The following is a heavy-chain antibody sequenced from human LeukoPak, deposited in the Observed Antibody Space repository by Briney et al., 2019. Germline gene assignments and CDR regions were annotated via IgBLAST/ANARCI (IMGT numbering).Heavy chain of an antibody. Sequence: GGSLRLSCAASGSTFSSYAMSWVRQAPGKGLEWVSAISGSGGSTYYADSVKGRFTISRDNSKNTLYLQMNSLRAEDTAVYYCAKDLARWELLPETFDYWGQGTLVTVSS. J-gene: IGHJ4*02. CDR1: GSTFSSYA. CDR3: AKDLARWELLPETFDY. V-gene: IGHV3-23*01. D-gene: IGHD1-26*01. CDR2: ISGSGGST.